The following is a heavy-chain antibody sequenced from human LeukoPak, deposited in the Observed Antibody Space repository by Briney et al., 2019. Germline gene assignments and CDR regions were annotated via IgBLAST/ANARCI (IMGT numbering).Heavy chain of an antibody. D-gene: IGHD2-15*01. CDR2: INGGGDVTT. J-gene: IGHJ4*02. CDR3: AKDLSRERPEGYCSGGSCPFDY. V-gene: IGHV3-23*01. Sequence: PGGSLRLSCAASGFTFRSYAMSWVRQAPGKGLEWVSAINGGGDVTTYYADSVRGRFTISRDNSKNTVYLQMNSLRAEDTAVYYCAKDLSRERPEGYCSGGSCPFDYWGQGTLVTVSS. CDR1: GFTFRSYA.